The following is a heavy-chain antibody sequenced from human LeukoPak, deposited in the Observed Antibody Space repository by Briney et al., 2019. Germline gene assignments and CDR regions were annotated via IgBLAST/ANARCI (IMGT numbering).Heavy chain of an antibody. CDR1: GYTFTSYD. J-gene: IGHJ4*02. D-gene: IGHD1-26*01. Sequence: ASVKLPCKASGYTFTSYDIIWVRQASGHGLEWMGWMNPNSGHTGYAQKFQGRVTMTRTTSISTAYMELTSLTSEDSAVYYCARSIVGVRKRNDYWGQGTLFSVSS. CDR3: ARSIVGVRKRNDY. V-gene: IGHV1-8*01. CDR2: MNPNSGHT.